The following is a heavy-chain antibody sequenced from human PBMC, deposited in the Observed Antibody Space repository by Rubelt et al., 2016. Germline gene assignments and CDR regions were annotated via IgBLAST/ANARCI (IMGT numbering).Heavy chain of an antibody. CDR2: INNSGST. Sequence: QVQLQQWGAGLLKPSETLSLTCAVYGGSFSGYYWSWIRQPPGKGLEWIGEINNSGSTNYHPSLKSRVTRSVDTSKNQCALKLSSWTAADTAVYYCARGRRGSSSWLGRDYYGMDVWGQGTTVTVSS. CDR1: GGSFSGYY. V-gene: IGHV4-34*01. J-gene: IGHJ6*02. D-gene: IGHD6-13*01. CDR3: ARGRRGSSSWLGRDYYGMDV.